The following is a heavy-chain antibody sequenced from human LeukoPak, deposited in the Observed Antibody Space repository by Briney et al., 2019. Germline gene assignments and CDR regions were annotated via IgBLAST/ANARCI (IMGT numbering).Heavy chain of an antibody. CDR2: ISSSGGTT. Sequence: QPGGSLRLSCAASGFTFSTFGMSWVRQAPGKGLEWVSGISSSGGTTYSADSVRGRFIISRDNSDNTVYLQMNNLRAEDTALYYCAKGTVYYDTSGYYDYWGQGTLVTVSS. J-gene: IGHJ4*02. CDR1: GFTFSTFG. CDR3: AKGTVYYDTSGYYDY. D-gene: IGHD3-22*01. V-gene: IGHV3-23*01.